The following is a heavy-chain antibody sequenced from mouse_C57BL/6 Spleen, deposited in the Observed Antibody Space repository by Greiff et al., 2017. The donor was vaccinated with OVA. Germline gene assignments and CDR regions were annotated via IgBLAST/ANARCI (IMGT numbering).Heavy chain of an antibody. Sequence: DVKLVESGGGLVKPGGSLKLSCAASGFTFSSYAMSWVRQTPEKRLEWVATISDGGSYTYYPDNVKGRFTISRDNAKNNLYLQMSHLKSEDTAMYYCAREGIYSYYFDYWGQGTTLTVSS. V-gene: IGHV5-4*01. CDR2: ISDGGSYT. D-gene: IGHD2-1*01. J-gene: IGHJ2*01. CDR1: GFTFSSYA. CDR3: AREGIYSYYFDY.